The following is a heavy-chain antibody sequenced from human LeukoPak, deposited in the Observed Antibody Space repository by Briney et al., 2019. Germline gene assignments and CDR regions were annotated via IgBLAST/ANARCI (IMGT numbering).Heavy chain of an antibody. CDR1: GYTFTSYG. J-gene: IGHJ4*02. V-gene: IGHV1-18*01. Sequence: ASVKVSCKASGYTFTSYGISWVRQAPGQGLEWMGWISAYNGNTNYAQKLQGRVTMTTDTSTSAAYMELRSLRSDDTAVYYCARDAGYYGPKPSDYWGQGTLVTVSS. CDR2: ISAYNGNT. D-gene: IGHD3-10*01. CDR3: ARDAGYYGPKPSDY.